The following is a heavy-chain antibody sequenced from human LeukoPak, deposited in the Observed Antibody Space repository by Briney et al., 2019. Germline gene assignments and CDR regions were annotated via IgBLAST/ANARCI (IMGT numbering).Heavy chain of an antibody. CDR1: GGSISSSSYY. D-gene: IGHD1-26*01. J-gene: IGHJ4*02. CDR2: IYYSGST. CDR3: ARRLSYHEFDY. Sequence: PSETLSLTCTVSGGSISSSSYYWGWIRQPPGKGLEYIGIIYYSGSTYYNPSLKSRVTISVDTSKNQFSLKLSSVTAADTAVYYCARRLSYHEFDYWGQGTLVTVSS. V-gene: IGHV4-39*01.